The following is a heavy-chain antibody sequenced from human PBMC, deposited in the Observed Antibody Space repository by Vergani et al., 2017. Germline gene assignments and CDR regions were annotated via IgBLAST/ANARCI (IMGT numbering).Heavy chain of an antibody. V-gene: IGHV4-31*03. D-gene: IGHD3-10*01. CDR2: IYYSGST. Sequence: QVQLQESGPGLVKPSQTLSLTCTVSGGSISSGGYYWSWLRPHPGKGLEWIGYIYYSGSTYYNPSLKIRVTISVDTSKNQFSLKLSSVTDADTAVYYCARAATYYYGSGSDWNKNLSRLLYYWGQGTLVTVSS. CDR1: GGSISSGGYY. J-gene: IGHJ4*02. CDR3: ARAATYYYGSGSDWNKNLSRLLYY.